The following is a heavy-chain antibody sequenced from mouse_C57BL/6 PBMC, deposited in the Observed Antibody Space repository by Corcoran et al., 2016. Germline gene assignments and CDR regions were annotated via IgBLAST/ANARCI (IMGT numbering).Heavy chain of an antibody. V-gene: IGHV9-3*01. CDR2: INTYSGVP. D-gene: IGHD2-4*01. J-gene: IGHJ2*01. CDR3: ARDYDGYFDY. CDR1: GYTFTTYG. Sequence: QIQLVQSGPELKKPGETVKISCKASGYTFTTYGMSWVKQAPGKGLKWMGWINTYSGVPTYADDFKGRFAFSLETSASTAYLQINNLKNEDTATYFCARDYDGYFDYWGQGTTLTVSS.